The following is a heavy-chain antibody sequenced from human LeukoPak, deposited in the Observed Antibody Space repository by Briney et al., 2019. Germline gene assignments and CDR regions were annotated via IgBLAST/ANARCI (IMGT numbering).Heavy chain of an antibody. CDR1: GFTFSSYS. CDR2: ISSSSSYI. CDR3: ARLVGYSSTRYMDV. V-gene: IGHV3-21*01. J-gene: IGHJ6*03. Sequence: GGSLRLSCAASGFTFSSYSMNWVRQAPGKGLEWVSSISSSSSYIYYAASVKGRFTISRDNAKNSLYLQMNSLRAEDTAVYYCARLVGYSSTRYMDVWGKGTTVTVSS. D-gene: IGHD5-18*01.